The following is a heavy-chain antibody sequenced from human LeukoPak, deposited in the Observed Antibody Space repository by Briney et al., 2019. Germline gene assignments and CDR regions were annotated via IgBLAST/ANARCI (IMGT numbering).Heavy chain of an antibody. CDR3: ARPQRSGHLDL. D-gene: IGHD3-3*01. J-gene: IGHJ5*02. V-gene: IGHV4-39*01. CDR2: IYYSGTT. CDR1: GGSITRSGYY. Sequence: PSETLSLTCTLSGGSITRSGYYWGWLRQPPGKGLEWIGNIYYSGTTYYNPSLKSRVTISVDTSKNQFSLKLSSVTAADTAVYYCARPQRSGHLDLWGQGTLVIVSS.